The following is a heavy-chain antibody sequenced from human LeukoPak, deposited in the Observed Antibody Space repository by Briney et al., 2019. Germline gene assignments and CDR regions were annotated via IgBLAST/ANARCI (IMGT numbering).Heavy chain of an antibody. CDR1: GFTVCGNY. Sequence: GGSLRLSCAASGFTVCGNYMTWVRQAPGKGLEWVSVIYSGGSTYYADSVKGRFTISRDSSENTLYLQMNSLRPEDTAEYYCARRPTAMANHFDYWGQGTLVTVSS. CDR2: IYSGGST. V-gene: IGHV3-66*02. J-gene: IGHJ4*02. CDR3: ARRPTAMANHFDY. D-gene: IGHD5-18*01.